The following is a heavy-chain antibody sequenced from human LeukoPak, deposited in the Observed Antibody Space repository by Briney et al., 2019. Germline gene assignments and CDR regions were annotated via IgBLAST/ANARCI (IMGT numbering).Heavy chain of an antibody. CDR1: GFTFSSYA. CDR2: IGGSGGST. Sequence: GGSLRLSCAASGFTFSSYAMSWVRQAPGKGLEWVSFIGGSGGSTYYADSVKGRFTISRDNSKNTLYLQMNSLRAEDTAVYYCARSTVTTVGPWGQGTLVTVSS. D-gene: IGHD4-17*01. V-gene: IGHV3-23*01. CDR3: ARSTVTTVGP. J-gene: IGHJ5*02.